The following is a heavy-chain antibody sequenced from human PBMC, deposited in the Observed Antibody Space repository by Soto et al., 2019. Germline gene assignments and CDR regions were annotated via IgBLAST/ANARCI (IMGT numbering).Heavy chain of an antibody. V-gene: IGHV1-2*04. Sequence: ASVKVSCKASGYTFTGYYMHWVRQAPGQGLEWMGWINPNSGGTNYAQKFQGWVTMTRDTSIGTAYMELSRLRSDDTAVYYCARVSIAVAGQFDAFDIWGQGTMVTVSS. D-gene: IGHD6-19*01. CDR1: GYTFTGYY. J-gene: IGHJ3*02. CDR3: ARVSIAVAGQFDAFDI. CDR2: INPNSGGT.